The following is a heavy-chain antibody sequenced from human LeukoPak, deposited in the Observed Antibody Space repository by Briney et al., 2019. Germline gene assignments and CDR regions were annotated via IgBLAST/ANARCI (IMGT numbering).Heavy chain of an antibody. D-gene: IGHD6-13*01. CDR3: ARTTEAHSWRTRYYDYYMDV. CDR1: GGSISSYY. CDR2: IYYSGST. Sequence: SETLSLTCTVSGGSISSYYWSWIRQPPGKGLEWSAYIYYSGSTNYNPSLKSRVTISVDTSKTQFSLKLSSVTAADTAVYYCARTTEAHSWRTRYYDYYMDVWGKGTTVTVSS. V-gene: IGHV4-59*01. J-gene: IGHJ6*03.